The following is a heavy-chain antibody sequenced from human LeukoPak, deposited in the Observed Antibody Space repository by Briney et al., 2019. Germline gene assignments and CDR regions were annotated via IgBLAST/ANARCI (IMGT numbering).Heavy chain of an antibody. J-gene: IGHJ4*02. V-gene: IGHV3-23*01. Sequence: GGSLRLSCAASGFTFSSYAMSWVRQAPGKGLEWVSAISGSGGSTYYADSVKGRFTISRDNSKNTLYLQMDSLRAEDTAVYYCAKGPDNYDFWSGYYGYWGQGTLVTVSS. D-gene: IGHD3-3*01. CDR3: AKGPDNYDFWSGYYGY. CDR2: ISGSGGST. CDR1: GFTFSSYA.